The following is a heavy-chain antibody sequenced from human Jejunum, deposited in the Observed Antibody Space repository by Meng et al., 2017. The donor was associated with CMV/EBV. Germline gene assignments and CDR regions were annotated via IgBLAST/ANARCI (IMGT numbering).Heavy chain of an antibody. V-gene: IGHV4-39*07. J-gene: IGHJ4*02. CDR3: ARARRLEWLFDS. Sequence: VSGPVTCKPSGNPAPLLTCLGGSNRRCKFHRGWFPHAPGKGLEWIGSIYYTGSTFYNPSLKSRVTMSVDTSKNQLSLNLSSVTAADTAVYFCARARRLEWLFDSWGQGTLVTVSS. CDR2: IYYTGST. D-gene: IGHD3-3*01. CDR1: GGSNRRCKFH.